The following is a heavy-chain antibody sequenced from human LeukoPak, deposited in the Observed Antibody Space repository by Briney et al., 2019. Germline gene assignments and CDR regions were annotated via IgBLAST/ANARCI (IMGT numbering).Heavy chain of an antibody. CDR2: INPNSGGT. Sequence: ASVKVSCKASGYTFTGYYIHWVRQAPGQGLECMGWINPNSGGTNYAQKLQGRVTMTTDTSTSTAYMELRSLRSDDTAVYYCARHGSSSWSIFDYWGQGTLVTVSS. V-gene: IGHV1-2*02. D-gene: IGHD6-13*01. J-gene: IGHJ4*02. CDR1: GYTFTGYY. CDR3: ARHGSSSWSIFDY.